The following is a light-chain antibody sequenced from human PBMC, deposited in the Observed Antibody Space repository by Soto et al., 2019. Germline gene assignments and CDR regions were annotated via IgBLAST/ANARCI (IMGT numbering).Light chain of an antibody. CDR3: AAWDDSLNAVV. CDR2: SNN. CDR1: SSNIGRNT. J-gene: IGLJ2*01. Sequence: QSVVTQPPSASGTPGQSVTISCSGSSSNIGRNTVNWYQQLPGTAPKVLIYSNNQRPSGVPDRLSGSKSGTSASLAISGLQSEDEADYYCAAWDDSLNAVVFGGGTKVTVL. V-gene: IGLV1-44*01.